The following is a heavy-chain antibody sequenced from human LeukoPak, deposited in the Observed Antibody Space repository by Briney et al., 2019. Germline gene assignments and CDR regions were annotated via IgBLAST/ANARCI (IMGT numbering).Heavy chain of an antibody. Sequence: SETLSLTCTVSGGSISSYYWSWIRQPAGEGLEWIGHIYSTGSTNYNPSLKSRVTISVDTSKNQFSLKLSSVTAADTAVYYCARAVVVPAAMLFDYWGQGTLATVSS. D-gene: IGHD2-2*01. CDR2: IYSTGST. CDR3: ARAVVVPAAMLFDY. V-gene: IGHV4-4*07. J-gene: IGHJ4*02. CDR1: GGSISSYY.